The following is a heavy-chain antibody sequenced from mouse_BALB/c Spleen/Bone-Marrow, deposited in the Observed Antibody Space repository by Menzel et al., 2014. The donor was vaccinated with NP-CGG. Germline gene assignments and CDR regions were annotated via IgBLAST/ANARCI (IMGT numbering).Heavy chain of an antibody. J-gene: IGHJ2*01. D-gene: IGHD6-1*01. Sequence: VQLKESGGGLVQPGGSLRLSCTTSGFTFTNYFMTWVRQPPGKALEWLGFIRNKANGYTTEYNPSVKGRFTISRDNSQGIFYLQMNTLRAEDGAIYYCARDYNGYFDFWGQGTTLTVSS. CDR2: IRNKANGYTT. CDR3: ARDYNGYFDF. V-gene: IGHV7-3*02. CDR1: GFTFTNYF.